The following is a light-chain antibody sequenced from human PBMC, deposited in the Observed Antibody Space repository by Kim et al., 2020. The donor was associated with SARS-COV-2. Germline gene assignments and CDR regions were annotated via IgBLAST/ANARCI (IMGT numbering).Light chain of an antibody. CDR1: QSISSW. V-gene: IGKV1-5*03. J-gene: IGKJ1*01. Sequence: ASVGDRVTITCRASQSISSWWAWYQQKPGKAPKLLIYKASSLESGVPSRFSGSGSGTEFTLTISSLQPDDFATYYCQQYKSYSWTFGQGTKVDIK. CDR2: KAS. CDR3: QQYKSYSWT.